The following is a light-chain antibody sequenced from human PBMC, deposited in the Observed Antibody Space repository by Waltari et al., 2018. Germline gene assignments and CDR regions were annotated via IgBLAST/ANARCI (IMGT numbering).Light chain of an antibody. CDR2: DIS. Sequence: QSALTQPPAVTGSPGQTVTIPCTGITHDVDASQYVSWFQQHPGSAPKVLIFDISERPSGVPDRFSGSQSANTASLTLSGLQPEDEATYFCCSFRGSYTYVFGPGTSVTV. CDR1: THDVDASQY. J-gene: IGLJ1*01. V-gene: IGLV2-11*01. CDR3: CSFRGSYTYV.